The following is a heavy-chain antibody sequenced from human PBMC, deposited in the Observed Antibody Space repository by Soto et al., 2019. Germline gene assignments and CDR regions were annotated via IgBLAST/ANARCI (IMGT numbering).Heavy chain of an antibody. V-gene: IGHV3-23*01. Sequence: EVQLLESGGGLVRPGGSLRLTCAASGFTFSSHAMNWIRQAPGEGLEWISAISGSDGSTYYADFVKGLFTISRDNSKNTVSRKKIRLGVEGPAVYYCAKATGYRSDWYHYWGPGTLVPVSS. CDR3: AKATGYRSDWYHY. J-gene: IGHJ4*02. CDR2: ISGSDGST. CDR1: GFTFSSHA. D-gene: IGHD6-19*01.